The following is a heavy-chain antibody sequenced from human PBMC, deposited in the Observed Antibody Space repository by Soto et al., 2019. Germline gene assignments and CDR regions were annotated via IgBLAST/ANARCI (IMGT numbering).Heavy chain of an antibody. CDR3: ARGLGVLMVYAIPAFDI. J-gene: IGHJ3*02. D-gene: IGHD2-8*01. CDR2: IYYSGST. Sequence: PSETLSLTCTVSGCSISSYYWSWIRQPPGKGLEWIGYIYYSGSTNYNPSLKSRVTISVDTSKNQFSLKLSSVTAADTAVYYCARGLGVLMVYAIPAFDIWGQGTMVTVSS. V-gene: IGHV4-59*01. CDR1: GCSISSYY.